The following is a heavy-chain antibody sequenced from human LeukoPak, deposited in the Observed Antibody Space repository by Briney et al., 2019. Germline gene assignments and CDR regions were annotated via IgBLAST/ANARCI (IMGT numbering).Heavy chain of an antibody. CDR1: GYTFTGYY. V-gene: IGHV1-2*04. J-gene: IGHJ4*02. CDR2: INPNSGGT. Sequence: ASVKVSCEASGYTFTGYYVHWVRQAPGQGLEWMGWINPNSGGTNYAQKFQGWVTMTRDTSISTAYMELSRLRSDDTAVYYCARGYCSGGSCYSPFDYWGQGTLVTVSS. D-gene: IGHD2-15*01. CDR3: ARGYCSGGSCYSPFDY.